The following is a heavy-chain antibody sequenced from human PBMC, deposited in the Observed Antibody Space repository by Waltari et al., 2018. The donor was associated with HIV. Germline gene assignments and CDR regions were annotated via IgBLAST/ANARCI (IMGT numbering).Heavy chain of an antibody. CDR1: GFTFDDYA. J-gene: IGHJ4*02. V-gene: IGHV3-43D*04. CDR2: ITWDGGIT. Sequence: DVQLVESGGVVVQPGGSLRLSCSASGFTFDDYAMHWVRQGPGKGLEWVSLITWDGGITYYADSVRGRFTISRDNSKNSLYLQINSLRPEDTALYYCAKSVRFLEWLMDYWGQGTLVTVSS. CDR3: AKSVRFLEWLMDY. D-gene: IGHD3-3*01.